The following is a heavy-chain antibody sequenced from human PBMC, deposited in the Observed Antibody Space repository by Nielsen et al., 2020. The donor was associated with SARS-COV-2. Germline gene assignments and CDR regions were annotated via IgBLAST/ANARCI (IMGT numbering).Heavy chain of an antibody. V-gene: IGHV3-21*04. CDR1: GSHFNIYL. CDR3: VRARFCSSGNCYVDC. Sequence: GGSLRPPCATPGSHFNIYLMSWARKAPGKGPEWVPPFGPSDGYIYYADSLRGRFTISRDNAENSLYLQMDSLSAEDTAVYYCVRARFCSSGNCYVDCWGQGTLVTVSS. J-gene: IGHJ4*02. D-gene: IGHD2-15*01. CDR2: FGPSDGYI.